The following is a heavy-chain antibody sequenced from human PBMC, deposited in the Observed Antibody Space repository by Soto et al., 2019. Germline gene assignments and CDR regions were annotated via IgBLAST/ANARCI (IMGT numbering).Heavy chain of an antibody. J-gene: IGHJ4*02. D-gene: IGHD6-19*01. CDR2: ISSSSSYI. V-gene: IGHV3-21*01. CDR1: GFTFSSYS. CDR3: ARGLGRGMYYIAVAGILDY. Sequence: EVQLVESGGGLVKPGGSLRLSCAASGFTFSSYSMNWVRQAPGKGLEWVSSISSSSSYIYYAASVKGRFTISRDNAKNSLYLQMNSLRAEDTAVYYCARGLGRGMYYIAVAGILDYWGQGTLVTVSS.